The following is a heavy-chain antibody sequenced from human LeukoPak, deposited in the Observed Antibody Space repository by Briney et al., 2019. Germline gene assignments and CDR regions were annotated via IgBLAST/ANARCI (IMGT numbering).Heavy chain of an antibody. CDR2: IYYSGST. CDR1: GGSISSYY. CDR3: ASAEAGLYFDY. Sequence: SETLSLTCTVSGGSISSYYWSWIRQPPGKGLEWIGYIYYSGSTNYNPSLKSRVTISVDTSKNQFSLKLSSVTAADTAVYYCASAEAGLYFDYWGQGTLVTVPS. J-gene: IGHJ4*02. D-gene: IGHD6-25*01. V-gene: IGHV4-59*01.